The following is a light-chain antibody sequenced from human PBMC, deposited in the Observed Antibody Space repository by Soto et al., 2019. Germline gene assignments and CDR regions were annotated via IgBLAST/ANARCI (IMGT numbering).Light chain of an antibody. V-gene: IGLV1-51*02. CDR1: NSNIGNNY. Sequence: QSVLTQPPSASAAPGQKVAISCSGTNSNIGNNYVAWFQQLPGTAPKLLIYEAENRFSGIPDRFSGSKSGSSAALGIAGLQSGDEADYYCATWDSSLSAAIFGGGTKLTVL. CDR2: EAE. J-gene: IGLJ2*01. CDR3: ATWDSSLSAAI.